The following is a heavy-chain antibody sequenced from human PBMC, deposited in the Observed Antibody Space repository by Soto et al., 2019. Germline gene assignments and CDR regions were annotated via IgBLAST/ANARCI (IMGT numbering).Heavy chain of an antibody. Sequence: SLRLSCAAPGFTFSSYGMHWVRQAPGKGLEWVAVISSDGSNKYYKDSVKGRFTISRDNSKNTLYLQMNSLRAEDTAVYYCAKSGSGSGYNPFDYWGQGTLVTVSS. V-gene: IGHV3-30*18. D-gene: IGHD5-12*01. J-gene: IGHJ4*02. CDR2: ISSDGSNK. CDR1: GFTFSSYG. CDR3: AKSGSGSGYNPFDY.